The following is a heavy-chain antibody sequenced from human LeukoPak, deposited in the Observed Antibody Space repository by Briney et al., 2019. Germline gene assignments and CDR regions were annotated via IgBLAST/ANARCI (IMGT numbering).Heavy chain of an antibody. J-gene: IGHJ5*02. V-gene: IGHV4-39*01. Sequence: SETLSLTCTVSGGSISSGSYYWGWIRQPPGKGLEWIGSIYYSGSTYYNPSLKSRVTISVDTSKNQFSLKLSSVTAADTAVYYCASQYCSSTSCLNWFDPWGQGTLVTVSS. D-gene: IGHD2-2*01. CDR2: IYYSGST. CDR1: GGSISSGSYY. CDR3: ASQYCSSTSCLNWFDP.